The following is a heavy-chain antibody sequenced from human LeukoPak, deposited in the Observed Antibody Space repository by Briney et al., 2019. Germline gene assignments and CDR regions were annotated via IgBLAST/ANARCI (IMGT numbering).Heavy chain of an antibody. CDR1: GFTFNNYW. CDR3: ADPHSDY. Sequence: GGSLRLSCAAPGFTFNNYWMTWVRQAPGKGLEWVANINPDGSDKYYVDSAKGRFTISRDNAKNSLSLHMNSLRDEDTAVYYCADPHSDYWGQGTLVTVSS. V-gene: IGHV3-7*05. CDR2: INPDGSDK. J-gene: IGHJ4*02.